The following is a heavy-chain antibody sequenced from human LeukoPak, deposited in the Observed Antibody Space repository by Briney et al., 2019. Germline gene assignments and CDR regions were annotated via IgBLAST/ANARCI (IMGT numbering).Heavy chain of an antibody. J-gene: IGHJ4*02. V-gene: IGHV3-23*01. CDR3: AKVVYSSSSPFDS. CDR1: GITFSSYA. Sequence: PGGSLRLSCAASGITFSSYAMSWVRQAPGKGLEWISAISGSGGSTYYADSVKGRFTISRDNSKNTLSLQMNSLRAEDTAVYYCAKVVYSSSSPFDSWGQGALVTVSS. D-gene: IGHD6-6*01. CDR2: ISGSGGST.